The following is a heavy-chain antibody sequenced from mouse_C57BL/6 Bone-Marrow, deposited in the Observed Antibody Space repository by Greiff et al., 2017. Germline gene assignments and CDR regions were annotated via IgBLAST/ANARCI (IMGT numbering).Heavy chain of an antibody. CDR3: ASYSNCGWFAY. D-gene: IGHD2-5*01. V-gene: IGHV2-2*01. CDR1: GFSLTSYG. CDR2: IWSGGST. Sequence: VQLQQSGPGLVQPSQCLSITCTVSGFSLTSYGVHWVRQSPGKGLEWLGVIWSGGSTDYNAAFISRLSISKDNSKSHVFFKMNSLQADDTAIYYCASYSNCGWFAYWGQGTLVTVSA. J-gene: IGHJ3*01.